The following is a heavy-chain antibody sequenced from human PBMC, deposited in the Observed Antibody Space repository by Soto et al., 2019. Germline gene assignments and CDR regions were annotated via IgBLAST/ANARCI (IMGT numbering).Heavy chain of an antibody. CDR1: GGSINSSSYF. D-gene: IGHD6-19*01. V-gene: IGHV4-39*01. J-gene: IGHJ5*02. CDR3: ARQYSSGSRNWFDT. CDR2: IYYSGST. Sequence: SETLSLTCSVSGGSINSSSYFWGWVRQPPGKGLEWIGSIYYSGSTYYNPSLRSRVTISVDTSKNQFSLKLSSVTAADTAVFYCARQYSSGSRNWFDTWGQGTLVTVSS.